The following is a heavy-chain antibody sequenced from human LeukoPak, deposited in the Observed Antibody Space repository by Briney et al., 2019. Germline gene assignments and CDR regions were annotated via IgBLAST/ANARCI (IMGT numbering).Heavy chain of an antibody. CDR1: GFTFSDCY. D-gene: IGHD3-10*01. Sequence: GSLRLSCAASGFTFSDCYMSWIRQPPGKGLEWIGEINHSGSTNYNPSLKSRVTISVDTSKNQFSLKLSSVTAADTAVYYCARGNPPLTSGSCCFDYWGQGTLVTVSS. V-gene: IGHV4-34*01. CDR2: INHSGST. J-gene: IGHJ4*02. CDR3: ARGNPPLTSGSCCFDY.